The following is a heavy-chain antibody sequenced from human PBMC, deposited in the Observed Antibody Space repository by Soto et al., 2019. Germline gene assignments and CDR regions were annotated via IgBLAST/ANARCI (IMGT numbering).Heavy chain of an antibody. D-gene: IGHD2-15*01. Sequence: SAKVSCKASGYTFTSSGISWARQAPGQGREWMGWINPNSGGTNYAQKFQGRVTMTRDTSISTAYMELSRLRSDDTAVYYCARVESGGGSYDDWFDPWGQGTLVTVSS. CDR2: INPNSGGT. V-gene: IGHV1-2*02. J-gene: IGHJ5*02. CDR3: ARVESGGGSYDDWFDP. CDR1: GYTFTSSG.